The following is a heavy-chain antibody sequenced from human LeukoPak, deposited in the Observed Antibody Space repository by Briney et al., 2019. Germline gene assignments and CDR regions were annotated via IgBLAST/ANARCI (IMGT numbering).Heavy chain of an antibody. Sequence: GGSLRLSCAASGFTFSSFSMNWVRQAPGKGLEWVSYISSSSSTIYYADSVKGRFTISRDNAKNSLYLQMNGLRAEDTAVYYCARERDQLGWFDPWGQGTLVTVSS. CDR1: GFTFSSFS. J-gene: IGHJ5*02. V-gene: IGHV3-48*04. CDR2: ISSSSSTI. CDR3: ARERDQLGWFDP. D-gene: IGHD1-1*01.